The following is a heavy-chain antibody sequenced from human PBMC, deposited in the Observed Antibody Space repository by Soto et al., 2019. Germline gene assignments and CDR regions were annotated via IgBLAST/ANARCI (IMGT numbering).Heavy chain of an antibody. D-gene: IGHD6-19*01. CDR3: AREAVAGLYYFDY. Sequence: SGGSLRLSCAASGFTFSSYAMHWVRQAPGKGLEWVAVISYDGSNKYYADSVKGRFTISRDNSKNTLYLQMNSLRAEDTAVYYCAREAVAGLYYFDYWGQGTLVTVSS. V-gene: IGHV3-30-3*01. J-gene: IGHJ4*02. CDR1: GFTFSSYA. CDR2: ISYDGSNK.